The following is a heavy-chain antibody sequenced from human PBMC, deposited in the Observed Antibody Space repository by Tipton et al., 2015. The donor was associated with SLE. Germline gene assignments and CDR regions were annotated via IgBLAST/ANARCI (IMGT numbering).Heavy chain of an antibody. D-gene: IGHD3-10*01. CDR2: IDPNSGGT. J-gene: IGHJ5*02. CDR1: GYSFTGYY. V-gene: IGHV1-2*02. Sequence: QLVQSGAVVKKPGSSVQVSCKASGYSFTGYYMHWVRQAPGQGLEWMGWIDPNSGGTNYAQKFQGRVTLTRDTSIRTAYMDLSSLTSDDTAVYYCARDKAVIYGSGSSTSPGWFDPWGQGTLVTVSS. CDR3: ARDKAVIYGSGSSTSPGWFDP.